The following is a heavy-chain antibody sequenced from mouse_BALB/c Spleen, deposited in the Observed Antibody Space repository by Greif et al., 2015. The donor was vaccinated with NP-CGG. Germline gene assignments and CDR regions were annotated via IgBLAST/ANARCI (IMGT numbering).Heavy chain of an antibody. D-gene: IGHD1-1*01. CDR1: GFSLTSYG. V-gene: IGHV2-9*02. CDR2: IWAGGST. Sequence: QVQLKHSGPGLVAPSQSLSITCTVSGFSLTSYGVHWVRQPPGKGLEWLGVIWAGGSTNYNSALMSRLSISKDNSKSQVFLKMNSLQTDDTAIYYCARDYYGSSYWYFDVWGAGTTVTVSS. J-gene: IGHJ1*01. CDR3: ARDYYGSSYWYFDV.